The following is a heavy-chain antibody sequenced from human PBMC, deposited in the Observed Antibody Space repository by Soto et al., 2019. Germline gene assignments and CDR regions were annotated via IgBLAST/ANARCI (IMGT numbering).Heavy chain of an antibody. CDR1: GGTFSSYA. V-gene: IGHV1-69*13. Sequence: SVKVSCKASGGTFSSYAISWVRQAPGQGLEWMGGIIPIFGTANYAQKFQGRVTITADESTSTAYMELSSLRSEDTAVYYCARDLRIAAAGTLDYWGQGTLVTVSS. J-gene: IGHJ4*02. D-gene: IGHD6-13*01. CDR2: IIPIFGTA. CDR3: ARDLRIAAAGTLDY.